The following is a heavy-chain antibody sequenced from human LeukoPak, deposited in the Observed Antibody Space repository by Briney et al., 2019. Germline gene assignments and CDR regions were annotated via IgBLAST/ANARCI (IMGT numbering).Heavy chain of an antibody. Sequence: QTGGSLRLSCAASGFTFSSYGMHWVRQAPGKGLEWVAFIRYDGSNKYYADSVKGRFTISRDNSKNTLYLQMNSLRAEDTAVYYCAKVLMEWFGELGAFDIWGQGTMVTVSS. D-gene: IGHD3-10*01. V-gene: IGHV3-30*02. CDR3: AKVLMEWFGELGAFDI. CDR1: GFTFSSYG. J-gene: IGHJ3*02. CDR2: IRYDGSNK.